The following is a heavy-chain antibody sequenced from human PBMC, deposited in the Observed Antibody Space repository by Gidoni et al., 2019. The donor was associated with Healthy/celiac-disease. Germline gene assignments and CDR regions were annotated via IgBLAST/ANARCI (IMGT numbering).Heavy chain of an antibody. D-gene: IGHD6-13*01. V-gene: IGHV2-5*02. CDR2: IYWDDDK. Sequence: QITLKESGPTLVKPTQTLTLTCTFSGFSLSTSGVGVGWIRQPPGKALEWLALIYWDDDKRYSPSLKSRLTITKDTSKNQVVLTMTNMDPVDTATYYCAHRSIAAAVDYYFDYWGQGTLVTVSS. J-gene: IGHJ4*02. CDR1: GFSLSTSGVG. CDR3: AHRSIAAAVDYYFDY.